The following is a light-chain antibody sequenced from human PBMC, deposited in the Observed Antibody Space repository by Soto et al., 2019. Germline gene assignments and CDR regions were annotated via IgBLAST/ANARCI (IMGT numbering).Light chain of an antibody. CDR1: QSISSG. V-gene: IGKV1-5*03. CDR3: QQYNSYSYT. J-gene: IGKJ2*01. Sequence: DIQMTQSPSTLSASVGDRVTNTCRASQSISSGLAWYQQKPGKAPKLLIYKASSLESGVPSRFSGSGSGTEFTLTISSLQPDDFATYYCQQYNSYSYTFGQGTKLEIK. CDR2: KAS.